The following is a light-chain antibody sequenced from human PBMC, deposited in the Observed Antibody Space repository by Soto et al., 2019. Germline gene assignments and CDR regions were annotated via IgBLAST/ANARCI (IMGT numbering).Light chain of an antibody. J-gene: IGKJ2*01. Sequence: EIVLTQSPGTLSLSPGERATLSCRASQSVSSSYLAWYQQKPGQAPRLLIYGASSRATGIPDRFSGSGSGTDFTLTISRPEPEDFAVYYCQQYGSSLYTFGQGTQLEIK. CDR1: QSVSSSY. CDR3: QQYGSSLYT. V-gene: IGKV3-20*01. CDR2: GAS.